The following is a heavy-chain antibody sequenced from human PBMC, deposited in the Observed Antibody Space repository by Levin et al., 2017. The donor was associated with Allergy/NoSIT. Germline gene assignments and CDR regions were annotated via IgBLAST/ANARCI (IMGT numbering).Heavy chain of an antibody. D-gene: IGHD6-19*01. CDR1: GFHFSSSS. V-gene: IGHV3-30*18. CDR3: AKETNGWLEIYNYYGLDV. CDR2: ISYDGSNK. Sequence: QPGGSLRLSCAASGFHFSSSSMHWVRQAPGKGLECVAVISYDGSNKHYMDSVRGRFTISRDNPQNTVSLQMNSLRPEHTAAYYCAKETNGWLEIYNYYGLDVWGQGTAVTIS. J-gene: IGHJ6*02.